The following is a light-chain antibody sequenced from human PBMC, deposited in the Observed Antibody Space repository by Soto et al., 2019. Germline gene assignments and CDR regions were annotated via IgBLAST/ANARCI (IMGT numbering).Light chain of an antibody. Sequence: EIVMTQSPATLSVSPGXRATLSCRASQSVSSNLAWYQQKPGQAPRLLIYGASTRATGIPARFSGSGSGTEFTLTISSLQSEDFAVYYCQQRSNWPLTFGGGTKVDIK. CDR3: QQRSNWPLT. CDR1: QSVSSN. J-gene: IGKJ4*01. CDR2: GAS. V-gene: IGKV3-15*01.